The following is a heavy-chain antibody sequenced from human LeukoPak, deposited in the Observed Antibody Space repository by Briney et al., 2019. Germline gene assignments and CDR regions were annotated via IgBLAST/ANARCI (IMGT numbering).Heavy chain of an antibody. CDR3: ARGGKLELTALAS. J-gene: IGHJ5*02. CDR2: INPDGSTT. CDR1: GFAFRNYW. V-gene: IGHV3-74*01. D-gene: IGHD2-21*02. Sequence: GGSLRLSCVASGFAFRNYWMYWVRQGPGKGLVWLSRINPDGSTTTYADSVKGRSTISRDNANRMLSLHINSPRVEDSAIYDCARGGKLELTALASWGQGSLVVVSS.